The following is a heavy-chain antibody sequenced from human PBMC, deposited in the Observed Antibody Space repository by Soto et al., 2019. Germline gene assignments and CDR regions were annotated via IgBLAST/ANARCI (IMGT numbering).Heavy chain of an antibody. J-gene: IGHJ4*02. CDR2: FYASGHT. CDR3: AGGSGAVANF. Sequence: TSETLSLTCSVSGVSITNSYWSWIRQPAGRGLEWIGRFYASGHTNYNPSLMSRVTMSVDASKNQFSLRLTSVTAADSAIYYCAGGSGAVANFWGQGTRVTVSS. V-gene: IGHV4-4*07. CDR1: GVSITNSY. D-gene: IGHD6-19*01.